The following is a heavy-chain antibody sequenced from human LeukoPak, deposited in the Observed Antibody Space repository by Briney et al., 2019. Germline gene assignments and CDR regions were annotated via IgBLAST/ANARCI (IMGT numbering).Heavy chain of an antibody. CDR2: INPNSGGT. CDR3: ARVVVPAAIVTGDWFDP. Sequence: ASVKVSCKASGGTFSSYAISWVRQAPGQGLEWMGWINPNSGGTNYAQKFQGRVTMTRDTSISTAYMELSRLRSDDTAVYYCARVVVPAAIVTGDWFDPWGQGTLVTVSS. J-gene: IGHJ5*02. D-gene: IGHD2-2*02. CDR1: GGTFSSYA. V-gene: IGHV1-2*02.